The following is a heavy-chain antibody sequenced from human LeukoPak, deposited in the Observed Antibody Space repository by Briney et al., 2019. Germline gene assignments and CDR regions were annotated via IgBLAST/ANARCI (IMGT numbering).Heavy chain of an antibody. V-gene: IGHV3-7*03. CDR2: IKEDGSEK. Sequence: GGSLRFSCVASGFTFGTYWMNWVRQSPGKGLEWVATIKEDGSEKYYMDSVKGRFTISRDNAKSSLYLQMNCLRVEDTAVYYCARGGYRFGPNYWGQGTLVSVSS. J-gene: IGHJ4*02. CDR3: ARGGYRFGPNY. D-gene: IGHD5-18*01. CDR1: GFTFGTYW.